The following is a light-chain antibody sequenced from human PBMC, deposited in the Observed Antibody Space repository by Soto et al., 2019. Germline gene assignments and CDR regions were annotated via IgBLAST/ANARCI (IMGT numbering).Light chain of an antibody. J-gene: IGKJ2*01. CDR2: GAS. V-gene: IGKV3-15*01. CDR3: QQYNNWPPYT. Sequence: EIVMTQSPATLSVSPGERATLSCRASQSVSSNLAWYQQKPGQPPRLLIYGASTRSTGIPARFSGSGSGTACTPTISSLQSADFAVYYCQQYNNWPPYTFGQGTKLEIK. CDR1: QSVSSN.